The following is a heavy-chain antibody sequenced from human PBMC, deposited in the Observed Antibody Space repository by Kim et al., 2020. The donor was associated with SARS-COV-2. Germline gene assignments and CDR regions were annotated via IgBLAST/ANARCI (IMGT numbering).Heavy chain of an antibody. J-gene: IGHJ1*01. CDR2: INQDGSMK. CDR3: ARGFSVAGFD. CDR1: GFTFSSDR. D-gene: IGHD6-19*01. Sequence: GGSLRLSCAASGFTFSSDRMSWVRRAPGKGLEWVATINQDGSMKYYEDSVKRRFTIYSDYAKISLYLMMTILSAEDTAEYYSARGFSVAGFDWGHGT. V-gene: IGHV3-7*01.